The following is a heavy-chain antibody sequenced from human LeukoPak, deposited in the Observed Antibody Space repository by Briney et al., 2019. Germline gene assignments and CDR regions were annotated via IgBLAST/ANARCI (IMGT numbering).Heavy chain of an antibody. CDR1: GASISSYY. V-gene: IGHV4-59*08. Sequence: SETLSLTCTVSGASISSYYWSWIRQPPGKGLERIGYVYYSGSTNYNPSLKSRVSISVDTSKNQFSLNLSSVTAADTAVYYCAAFRQWLVILDYWGQGTLVTVSS. D-gene: IGHD6-19*01. J-gene: IGHJ4*02. CDR2: VYYSGST. CDR3: AAFRQWLVILDY.